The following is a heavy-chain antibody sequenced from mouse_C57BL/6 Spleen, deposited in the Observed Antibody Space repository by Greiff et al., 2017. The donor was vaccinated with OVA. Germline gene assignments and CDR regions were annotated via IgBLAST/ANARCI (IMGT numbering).Heavy chain of an antibody. CDR1: GYAFSSSW. CDR2: IYPGDGDT. J-gene: IGHJ4*01. Sequence: VQLQQSGPELVKPGASVKISCKASGYAFSSSWMNWVKQRPGKGLEWIGRIYPGDGDTNYNGKFKGKATLTADKSSSTAYMQLSSLTSEDSAVYFCASDSNCYAMDYWGQGTSVTVSS. D-gene: IGHD2-5*01. V-gene: IGHV1-82*01. CDR3: ASDSNCYAMDY.